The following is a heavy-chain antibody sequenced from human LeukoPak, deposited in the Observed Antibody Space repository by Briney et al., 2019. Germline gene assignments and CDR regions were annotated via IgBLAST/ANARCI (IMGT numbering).Heavy chain of an antibody. Sequence: PGGSLRLSCAASGFTFDDYAVHWVRQAPGKGLEWVPGISWNSGSIGYADSVKGRFTISRDNAKNSLNLQMNSLRDEDTALYYCAKAPSRLAYIMDVWGQGTTVTVSS. D-gene: IGHD2-21*01. V-gene: IGHV3-9*01. CDR1: GFTFDDYA. J-gene: IGHJ6*02. CDR2: ISWNSGSI. CDR3: AKAPSRLAYIMDV.